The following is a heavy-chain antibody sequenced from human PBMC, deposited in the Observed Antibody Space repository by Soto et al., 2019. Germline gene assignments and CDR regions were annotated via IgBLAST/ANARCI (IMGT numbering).Heavy chain of an antibody. CDR3: ARFPPLGGQWLATYYFDY. CDR2: INAGNGNT. CDR1: GYTFTSYA. Sequence: QVQLVQSGAEVKKPGASVKVSCKASGYTFTSYAMHWVRQAPGQRLEWMGWINAGNGNTKYSQKFQGRVTVTRDTSASTAYMALSSLRSEDTAVYYCARFPPLGGQWLATYYFDYWGQGTLVTVSS. V-gene: IGHV1-3*01. D-gene: IGHD6-19*01. J-gene: IGHJ4*02.